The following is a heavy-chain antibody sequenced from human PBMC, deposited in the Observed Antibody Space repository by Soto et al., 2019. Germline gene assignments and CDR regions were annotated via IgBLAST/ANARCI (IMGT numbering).Heavy chain of an antibody. J-gene: IGHJ6*02. CDR3: AREGGDYVGNYYYGMDV. CDR2: IYYSGST. V-gene: IGHV4-30-4*01. CDR1: GGSISSGDYY. Sequence: SETLSLTCTVSGGSISSGDYYWSWIRQPPGKGLEWIGYIYYSGSTYYNPSLKSRVTISVDTSKNQFSLKLSSVTAADTAVYYCAREGGDYVGNYYYGMDVWGQGTTVTVSS. D-gene: IGHD4-17*01.